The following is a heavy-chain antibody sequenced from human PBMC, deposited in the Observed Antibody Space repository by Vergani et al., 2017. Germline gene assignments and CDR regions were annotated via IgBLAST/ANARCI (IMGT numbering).Heavy chain of an antibody. CDR2: ISAYNGNT. V-gene: IGHV1-18*01. J-gene: IGHJ3*02. Sequence: QVQLVQSGAEVKKPGASVKVSCKASGYTFTSYGISWVRQAPGQGLEWMGWISAYNGNTNYAQKLQGRVTMTTDTSTSTAYMELRSLRSDDADVYYCERVSPYYYDSSGLRCAFDIWGQGTMVTVSS. CDR1: GYTFTSYG. D-gene: IGHD3-22*01. CDR3: ERVSPYYYDSSGLRCAFDI.